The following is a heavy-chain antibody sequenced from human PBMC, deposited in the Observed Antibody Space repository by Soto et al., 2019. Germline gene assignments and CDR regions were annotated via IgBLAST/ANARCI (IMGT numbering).Heavy chain of an antibody. V-gene: IGHV4-59*08. J-gene: IGHJ4*02. CDR3: ARSGQLLSPIDY. CDR2: IYYSGST. D-gene: IGHD2-2*01. Sequence: SETLSLTCTVSGDSISTFYWSLIRQPPGKGLEWIGYIYYSGSTNYNPSLKSRVTISVDTSKNQFSLRLSSVTAADTAIYYCARSGQLLSPIDYWGQGALVTVSS. CDR1: GDSISTFY.